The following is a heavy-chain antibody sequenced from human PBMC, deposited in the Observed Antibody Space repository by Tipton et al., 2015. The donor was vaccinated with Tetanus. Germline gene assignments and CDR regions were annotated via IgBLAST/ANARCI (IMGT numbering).Heavy chain of an antibody. CDR1: GGTFRNYA. D-gene: IGHD6-13*01. Sequence: QLVQSGPEVKKPGSSVRVSCKTSGGTFRNYAISWVRQAPGQGLEWLGYMNPNTGHAGYARKFQGRVTMTSNISITTAYMELRNLRSDDTAVYYCARGNRGSSWYLWGQGSLVTVSS. CDR2: MNPNTGHA. J-gene: IGHJ4*02. V-gene: IGHV1-8*01. CDR3: ARGNRGSSWYL.